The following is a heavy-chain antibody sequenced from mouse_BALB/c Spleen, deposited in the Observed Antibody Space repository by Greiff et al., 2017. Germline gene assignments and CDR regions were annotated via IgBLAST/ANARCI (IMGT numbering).Heavy chain of an antibody. J-gene: IGHJ3*01. CDR3: TYGPGFAY. D-gene: IGHD1-1*02. CDR2: IRLKSNNYAT. CDR1: GFTFSNYW. V-gene: IGHV6-6*02. Sequence: EVQLQESGGGLVQPGGSMKLSCVASGFTFSNYWMNWVRQSPEKGLEWVAEIRLKSNNYATHYAESVKGRFTISRDDSKSSVYLQMNNLRAEDTGIYYCTYGPGFAYWGQGTLVTVSA.